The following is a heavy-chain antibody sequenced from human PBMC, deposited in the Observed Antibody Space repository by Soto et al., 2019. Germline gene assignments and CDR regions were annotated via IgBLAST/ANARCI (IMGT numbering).Heavy chain of an antibody. J-gene: IGHJ6*02. D-gene: IGHD4-17*01. CDR1: GGPFSSYA. V-gene: IGHV1-69*01. Sequence: QVQLLQSGAEVKKPGSSVKVSCKASGGPFSSYAISWVRQAPGQGLEWMGGIIPIFGTANYAQKFQGRVTITADESTSTAYMALSSLRSEDTAVYYCARDPSSRGPGSGDSDYYYYGMDVWGQGTTVTVSS. CDR3: ARDPSSRGPGSGDSDYYYYGMDV. CDR2: IIPIFGTA.